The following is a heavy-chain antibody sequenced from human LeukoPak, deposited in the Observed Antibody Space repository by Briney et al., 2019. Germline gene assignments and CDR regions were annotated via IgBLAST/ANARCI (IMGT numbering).Heavy chain of an antibody. CDR2: INAGNGNT. CDR3: ARDAHMTTVTSGYYYGMDV. CDR1: GYTFTSYA. J-gene: IGHJ6*04. D-gene: IGHD4-17*01. Sequence: ASVKVSCKASGYTFTSYAMHWVRQAPGQRLDWMGWINAGNGNTKYSQKFQGRVTITRDTSASTAYMELSSPRSEDTAVYYCARDAHMTTVTSGYYYGMDVWGKGTTVTVSS. V-gene: IGHV1-3*01.